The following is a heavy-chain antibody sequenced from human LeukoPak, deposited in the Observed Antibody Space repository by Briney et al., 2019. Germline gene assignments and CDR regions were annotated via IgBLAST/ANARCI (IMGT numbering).Heavy chain of an antibody. CDR3: ALYYYDSSGYYRNDY. CDR2: IYHSGST. V-gene: IGHV4-4*02. D-gene: IGHD3-22*01. J-gene: IGHJ4*02. CDR1: GGSISSSNW. Sequence: SETLSLTCAVSGGSISSSNWWSWVRPPPGKGLEWIGEIYHSGSTNYNPSLKSRVTISVDKSKNQFSLKLSSVTAADTAVYYCALYYYDSSGYYRNDYWGQGTLVTVSS.